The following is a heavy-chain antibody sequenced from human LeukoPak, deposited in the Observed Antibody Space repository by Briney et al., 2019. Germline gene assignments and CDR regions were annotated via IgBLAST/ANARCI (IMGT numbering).Heavy chain of an antibody. V-gene: IGHV3-48*01. CDR1: WFTLSTYI. J-gene: IGHJ6*03. CDR3: AREEGYCRGGSCYTWYYMDV. Sequence: GGPLRLSCAACWFTLSTYIMIGLREAPGKGGEGFAYVSSSSSIIYYSDSVNRRFTISSDNAKNSLYLQMNSLRVEDTAVYSCAREEGYCRGGSCYTWYYMDVWGKGTTVTVSS. CDR2: VSSSSSII. D-gene: IGHD2-15*01.